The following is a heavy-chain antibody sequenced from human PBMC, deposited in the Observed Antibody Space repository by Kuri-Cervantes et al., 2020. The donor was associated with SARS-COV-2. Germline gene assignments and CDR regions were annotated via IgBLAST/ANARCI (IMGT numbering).Heavy chain of an antibody. CDR1: GFTFSDYY. V-gene: IGHV3-11*05. CDR3: AKDTSPHRIAAAGKFDY. J-gene: IGHJ4*02. Sequence: GGSLRLSCAASGFTFSDYYMSWIRQAPGKGLEWVSYISYSGTHTKYTDSVKGRFSVSRDNSRNSLDLQMDSLRAEDTALYYCAKDTSPHRIAAAGKFDYWGQGTPVTVSS. D-gene: IGHD6-13*01. CDR2: ISYSGTHT.